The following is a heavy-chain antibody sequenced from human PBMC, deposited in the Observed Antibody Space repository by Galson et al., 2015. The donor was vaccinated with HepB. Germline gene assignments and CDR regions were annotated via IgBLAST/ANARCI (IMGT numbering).Heavy chain of an antibody. V-gene: IGHV1-3*01. Sequence: GYTFTSYAMHWVRQAPGQRLEWMGWINAGNGNTKYSQKFQGRVTITRDTSASTAYMELSSLRSEDTAVYYCARDLNSSSWYGSFGYWGQGTLVTVSS. CDR2: INAGNGNT. D-gene: IGHD6-13*01. CDR1: GYTFTSYA. J-gene: IGHJ4*02. CDR3: ARDLNSSSWYGSFGY.